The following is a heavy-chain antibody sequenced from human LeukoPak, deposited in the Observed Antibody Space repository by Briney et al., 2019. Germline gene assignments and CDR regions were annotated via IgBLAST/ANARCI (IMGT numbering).Heavy chain of an antibody. J-gene: IGHJ4*02. D-gene: IGHD4-17*01. CDR3: ARHVARVTNGDF. CDR2: IDPSDSYT. V-gene: IGHV5-10-1*01. Sequence: GESLRISCKGSGYSFTSYWISWVHQMPGKGLEWRGRIDPSDSYTNYSQSFKSHVTISADKSISTAYLQWSSLKASDTAMYYCARHVARVTNGDFWGQGTLVPVSS. CDR1: GYSFTSYW.